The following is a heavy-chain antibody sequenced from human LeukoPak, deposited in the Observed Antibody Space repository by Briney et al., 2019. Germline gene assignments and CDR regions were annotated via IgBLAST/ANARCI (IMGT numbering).Heavy chain of an antibody. CDR2: IKQDGSEK. CDR3: ASSSSSTRWDY. J-gene: IGHJ4*02. D-gene: IGHD6-13*01. V-gene: IGHV3-7*01. Sequence: GGSLRLSCAASGFTFSRYWMSWVRQAPGKGLEWVANIKQDGSEKYYVDSVKGRFTISRDNAKNSLYLQMNSLRAEDTAVYYCASSSSSTRWDYWRQGTLVTVSS. CDR1: GFTFSRYW.